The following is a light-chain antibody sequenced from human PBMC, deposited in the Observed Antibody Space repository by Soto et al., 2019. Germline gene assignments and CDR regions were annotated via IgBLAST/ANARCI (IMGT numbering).Light chain of an antibody. CDR2: EVS. Sequence: QSALTQPASVSGSPGQSITISCTGTSSDVGGYNYVSWYQQHPGKAPKLMIYEVSNRPSGVSNRFSGSNPGNTATLTISRVEAGDEADYYCQVWDYDTDHFVFGPGTKLTVL. CDR1: SSDVGGYNY. CDR3: QVWDYDTDHFV. J-gene: IGLJ1*01. V-gene: IGLV2-14*01.